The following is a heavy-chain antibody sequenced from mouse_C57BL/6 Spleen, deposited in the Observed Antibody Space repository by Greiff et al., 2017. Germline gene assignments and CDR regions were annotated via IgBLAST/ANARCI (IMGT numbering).Heavy chain of an antibody. D-gene: IGHD3-2*02. CDR1: GYSFTGYY. V-gene: IGHV1-42*01. CDR2: INPSTGGT. Sequence: VQLQQSGPELVKPGASVKISCKASGYSFTGYYMNWVKQSPEKSLEWIGEINPSTGGTTYNQKFKAKATLPVDKSSSTAYMQLKSLTSEDSAVYYCAREDSSGYDYAMDYWGQGTSVTVSS. CDR3: AREDSSGYDYAMDY. J-gene: IGHJ4*01.